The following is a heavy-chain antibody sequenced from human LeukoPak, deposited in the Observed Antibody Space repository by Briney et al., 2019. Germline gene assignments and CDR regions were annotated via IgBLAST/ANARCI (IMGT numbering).Heavy chain of an antibody. CDR1: GFTFSSYA. D-gene: IGHD3-22*01. CDR3: ARDRGLGSGYYGY. V-gene: IGHV3-21*01. Sequence: PGRSLRLSCAASGFTFSSYAMHWVRQAPGKGLEWVSSISSSSSYIYYADSVKGRFTISRDNAKNSLYLQMNSLRAEDTAVYYCARDRGLGSGYYGYWGQGTLVTVSS. CDR2: ISSSSSYI. J-gene: IGHJ4*02.